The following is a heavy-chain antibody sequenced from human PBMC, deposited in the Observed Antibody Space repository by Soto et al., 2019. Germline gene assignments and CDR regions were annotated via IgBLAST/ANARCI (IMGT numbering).Heavy chain of an antibody. CDR3: ARDALVVVTAIANWFDP. CDR2: INAGNGNT. D-gene: IGHD2-21*02. CDR1: GYTFTSYA. J-gene: IGHJ5*02. Sequence: ASVKVSCKVSGYTFTSYAMHWVRQAPGQRLEWMGWINAGNGNTKYSQKFQGRVTITRDTSASTAYMELSSLRSEDTAVYYCARDALVVVTAIANWFDPWGQGTLVTVS. V-gene: IGHV1-3*01.